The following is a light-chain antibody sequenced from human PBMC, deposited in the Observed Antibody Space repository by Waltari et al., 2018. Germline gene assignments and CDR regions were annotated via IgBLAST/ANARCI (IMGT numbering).Light chain of an antibody. CDR3: QQSYGIPWT. CDR2: GAS. Sequence: DIQMTQSPSSLSASVGDRVTITCRASRSISGYLNWYQQKSGKAPDLLIFGASTLHSGVPSRCSGSGSGTDFTLTISSLQPDDFATYYCQQSYGIPWTFGEGTKVEIK. CDR1: RSISGY. J-gene: IGKJ1*01. V-gene: IGKV1-39*01.